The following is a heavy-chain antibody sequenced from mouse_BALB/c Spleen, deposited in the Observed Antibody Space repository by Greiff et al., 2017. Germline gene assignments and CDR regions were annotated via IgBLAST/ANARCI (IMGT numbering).Heavy chain of an antibody. J-gene: IGHJ2*01. CDR2: IYPGSGST. V-gene: IGHV1S22*01. CDR3: TKGVITKGYYFDY. D-gene: IGHD2-4*01. Sequence: LQQPGSELVRPGASVKLSCKASGYTFTSYWMHWVKQRPGQGLEWIGNIYPGSGSTNYDEKFKSKATLTVDTSSSTAYMQLSSLTSEDSAVYYCTKGVITKGYYFDYWGQGTTLTVSS. CDR1: GYTFTSYW.